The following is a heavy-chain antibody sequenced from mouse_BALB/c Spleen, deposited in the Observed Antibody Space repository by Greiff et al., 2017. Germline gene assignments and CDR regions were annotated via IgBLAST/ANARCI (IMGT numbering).Heavy chain of an antibody. D-gene: IGHD1-1*01. Sequence: EVKLMESGGGLVQPGGSLKLSCAASGFTFSSYGMSWVRQTPDKRLELVATINSNGGSTYYPDSVKGRFTISRDNAKNTLYLQMSSLKSEDTAMYYCARAITTVADYWGQGTTLTVSS. CDR1: GFTFSSYG. CDR2: INSNGGST. J-gene: IGHJ2*01. V-gene: IGHV5-6-3*01. CDR3: ARAITTVADY.